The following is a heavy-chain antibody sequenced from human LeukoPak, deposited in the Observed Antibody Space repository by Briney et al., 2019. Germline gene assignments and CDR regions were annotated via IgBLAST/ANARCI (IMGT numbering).Heavy chain of an antibody. D-gene: IGHD7-27*01. CDR1: GFTFSSYS. Sequence: QSGGSLRLSCAASGFTFSSYSMNWVRQAPGKGLEWVSYISSSSSTIYYADSVKGQFTISRDNAKNSLYLQMNSLRAEDTAVYYCARWVTGDPDYFDYWGQGTLVTVSS. V-gene: IGHV3-48*01. CDR3: ARWVTGDPDYFDY. CDR2: ISSSSSTI. J-gene: IGHJ4*02.